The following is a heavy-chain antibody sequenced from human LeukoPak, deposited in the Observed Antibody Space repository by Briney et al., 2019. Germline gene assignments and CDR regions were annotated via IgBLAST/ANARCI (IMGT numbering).Heavy chain of an antibody. CDR2: IYHRGTT. V-gene: IGHV4-4*02. CDR3: ATIARRVAAAGRGLGYYYMDV. D-gene: IGHD6-13*01. J-gene: IGHJ6*03. Sequence: PSETLSLTCTVSGGSITSSDWWSWVRQPPGKGLEWIGEIYHRGTTNYNPSLKSRVTISVDTSKNQFSLKLSSVTAADTAVYYCATIARRVAAAGRGLGYYYMDVWGKGTTVTVSS. CDR1: GGSITSSDW.